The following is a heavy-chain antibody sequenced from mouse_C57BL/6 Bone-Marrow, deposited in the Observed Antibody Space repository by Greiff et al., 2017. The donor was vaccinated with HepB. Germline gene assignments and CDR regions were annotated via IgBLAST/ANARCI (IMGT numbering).Heavy chain of an antibody. CDR1: GYTFTSYG. CDR2: IYPRSGNT. V-gene: IGHV1-81*01. J-gene: IGHJ4*01. Sequence: VKLVESGAELARPGASVKLSCKASGYTFTSYGISWVKQRTGQGLEWIGEIYPRSGNTYYNEKFKGKATLTADKSSSTAYMELRSLTSEDSAVYFCARADYYGSAGAMDYWGQGTSVTVSS. D-gene: IGHD1-1*01. CDR3: ARADYYGSAGAMDY.